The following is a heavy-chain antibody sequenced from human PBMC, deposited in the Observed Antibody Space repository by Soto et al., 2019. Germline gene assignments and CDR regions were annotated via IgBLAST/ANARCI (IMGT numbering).Heavy chain of an antibody. CDR1: GFTFSSYG. CDR2: ISYDGSNK. V-gene: IGHV3-30*18. D-gene: IGHD6-13*01. CDR3: AKDQDSSSRENWFDP. J-gene: IGHJ5*02. Sequence: GGSLRLSCAASGFTFSSYGMHWVRQAPGKGLEWVAVISYDGSNKYYADSVKGRFTISRDNSKNTLYLQMNSLRAEDTAVYYCAKDQDSSSRENWFDPWGQGTLVTVSS.